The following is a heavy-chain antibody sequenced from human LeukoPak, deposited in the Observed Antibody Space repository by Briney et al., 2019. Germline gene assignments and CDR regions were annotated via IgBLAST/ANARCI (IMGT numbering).Heavy chain of an antibody. V-gene: IGHV5-51*01. CDR3: ARQDGRALYYFDY. Sequence: GESLKISCKGSGYSFTSYWIGWVRQMPGKGLEWMGIIYPGDSDTRYSPSFQGQVTISADKSISTAYLQWSNLKASDTAMYYCARQDGRALYYFDYWGQGALVTVSS. CDR1: GYSFTSYW. J-gene: IGHJ4*02. CDR2: IYPGDSDT. D-gene: IGHD5-24*01.